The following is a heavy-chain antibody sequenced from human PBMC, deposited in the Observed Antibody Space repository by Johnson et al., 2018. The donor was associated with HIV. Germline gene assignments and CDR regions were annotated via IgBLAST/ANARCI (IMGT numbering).Heavy chain of an antibody. CDR3: AKDLRVFDWFNAYDAFDI. Sequence: VQLVESGGGLVQPGGSLRLSCAASGFTFSSYSMNWVRQAPGKGLEWVSYISSSSSTIYYADSVKGRFTISRDNSKNTLYLQMNSLRADDTAVYYCAKDLRVFDWFNAYDAFDIWGQGTMVTVSS. CDR2: ISSSSSTI. CDR1: GFTFSSYS. D-gene: IGHD3-9*01. J-gene: IGHJ3*02. V-gene: IGHV3-48*01.